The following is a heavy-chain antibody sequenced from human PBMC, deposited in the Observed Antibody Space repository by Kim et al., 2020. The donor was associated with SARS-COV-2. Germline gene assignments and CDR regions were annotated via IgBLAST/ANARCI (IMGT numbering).Heavy chain of an antibody. Sequence: STPSLESRVTISVDTSKNQFALKLSSVTAADTAVYYCARGRWELPPWRYWGQGTLVTVSS. D-gene: IGHD1-26*01. V-gene: IGHV4-59*09. J-gene: IGHJ4*02. CDR3: ARGRWELPPWRY.